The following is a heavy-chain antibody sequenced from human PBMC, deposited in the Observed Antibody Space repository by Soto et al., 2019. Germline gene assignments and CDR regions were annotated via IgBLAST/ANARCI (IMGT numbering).Heavy chain of an antibody. CDR2: ISYDGSNK. CDR1: GFTFSSYA. V-gene: IGHV3-30-3*01. D-gene: IGHD6-13*01. CDR3: AREVVDSSSWYYYYGMDV. Sequence: GGSLRLSCAASGFTFSSYAMHWVRQAPGKGLEWVAVISYDGSNKYYADSVKGRFTISRDNSKNTLYLQMNSLRAEDTAVYYCAREVVDSSSWYYYYGMDVWGQGTTVTVSS. J-gene: IGHJ6*02.